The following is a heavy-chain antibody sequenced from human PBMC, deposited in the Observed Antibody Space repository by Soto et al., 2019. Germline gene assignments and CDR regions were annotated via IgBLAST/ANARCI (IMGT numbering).Heavy chain of an antibody. D-gene: IGHD6-6*01. V-gene: IGHV1-18*04. CDR2: ISAYNGNT. J-gene: IGHJ4*02. Sequence: QVQLVQSGAEVKKPGASVKVSCKASGYTFTSYGISWVRQAPGQGLECMGWISAYNGNTNYAQKLQGRVTMTTDTSTSTAYMELRSRRSDDTAVYYCARDVWGQLVAPPFDYGGQGTLVTVSS. CDR3: ARDVWGQLVAPPFDY. CDR1: GYTFTSYG.